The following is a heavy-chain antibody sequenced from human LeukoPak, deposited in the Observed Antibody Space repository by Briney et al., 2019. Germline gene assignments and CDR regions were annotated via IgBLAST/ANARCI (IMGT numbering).Heavy chain of an antibody. D-gene: IGHD7-27*01. J-gene: IGHJ4*02. V-gene: IGHV3-7*01. Sequence: GGSLRLSCAASGFTFSSYCMSWVRQAPGKGLEWVANIKQDVSEKYYVDSVKGRFTISRDNAKNSLYLQMNSLRAEDTAVYYCARMGMLDYWGQGTLVTVPS. CDR3: ARMGMLDY. CDR1: GFTFSSYC. CDR2: IKQDVSEK.